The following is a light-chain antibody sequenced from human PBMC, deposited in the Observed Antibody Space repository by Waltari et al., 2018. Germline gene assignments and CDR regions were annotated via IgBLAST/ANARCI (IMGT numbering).Light chain of an antibody. J-gene: IGKJ2*01. V-gene: IGKV1-33*01. CDR1: QGISNN. CDR2: DAS. CDR3: QEYYNLVWT. Sequence: IQMPQSPSPLPASDGDRSPITCQASQGISNNLNWYQQKPGKAPKLLIYDASNLETGVPSRFSGSGSGTDFTFTISSLQSEDVGTYYCQEYYNLVWTFGQGTKLEIK.